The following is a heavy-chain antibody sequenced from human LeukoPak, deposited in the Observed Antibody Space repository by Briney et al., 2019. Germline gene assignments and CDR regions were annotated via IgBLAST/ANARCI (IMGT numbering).Heavy chain of an antibody. V-gene: IGHV1-69*05. D-gene: IGHD3-3*02. Sequence: ASVKVSCKASGGTFSSYAISWVRQAPGQGLEWMGGIIPIFGTANYAQKFQGRVTITTDESTSTAYMELSSLRSEDTAVYYCASILRAALPYYFDYWGQGTLVTVSS. CDR2: IIPIFGTA. CDR3: ASILRAALPYYFDY. CDR1: GGTFSSYA. J-gene: IGHJ4*02.